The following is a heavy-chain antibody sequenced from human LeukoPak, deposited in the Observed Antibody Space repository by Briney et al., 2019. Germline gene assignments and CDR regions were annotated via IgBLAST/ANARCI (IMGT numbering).Heavy chain of an antibody. Sequence: SETLSLTCTVSGGSLSSGDYYWRWLRQPPGTGLEWIGYIYHSGSTYYNPSLKSRVTISVDTSKNQFSLKLSSVTAVDAAVYYCARDDFDHYFDYWGQGTLVTVSS. D-gene: IGHD3-9*01. V-gene: IGHV4-30-4*01. CDR3: ARDDFDHYFDY. J-gene: IGHJ4*02. CDR2: IYHSGST. CDR1: GGSLSSGDYY.